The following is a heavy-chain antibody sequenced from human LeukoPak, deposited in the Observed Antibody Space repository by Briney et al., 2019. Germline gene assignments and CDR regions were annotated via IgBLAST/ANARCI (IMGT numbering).Heavy chain of an antibody. V-gene: IGHV3-48*03. CDR1: GFTFSSYE. Sequence: GGSLRLSCAASGFTFSSYEMNWVRQAPGKGLEWVSYISSSGSTIYYGDSVKGRFTISRDNAKNSLYLQMNSLRAEDTAVYYCASDPCSGGNCYFDYWGQGTLVTVSS. CDR2: ISSSGSTI. J-gene: IGHJ4*02. CDR3: ASDPCSGGNCYFDY. D-gene: IGHD2-15*01.